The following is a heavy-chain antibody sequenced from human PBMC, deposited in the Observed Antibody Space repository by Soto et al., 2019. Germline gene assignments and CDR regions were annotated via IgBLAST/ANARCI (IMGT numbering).Heavy chain of an antibody. CDR1: GFTFSSYG. CDR2: ISYDGSNK. Sequence: QVQLVESGGGVVQPGRSLRLSCAASGFTFSSYGMHWVRQAPGKGLEWVAVISYDGSNKYYADSVKGRFTISRDNSKNTLYLQMNSLRAEDTAVYYCAKGRYFDWLCFQHWGQGTLVIVSS. V-gene: IGHV3-30*18. CDR3: AKGRYFDWLCFQH. D-gene: IGHD3-9*01. J-gene: IGHJ1*01.